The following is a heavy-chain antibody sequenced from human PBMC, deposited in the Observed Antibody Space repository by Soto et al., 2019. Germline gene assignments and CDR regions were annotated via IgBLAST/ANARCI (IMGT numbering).Heavy chain of an antibody. J-gene: IGHJ4*02. Sequence: SETLSLTCTVSGGSISSYYWSWIRQPPGKGLEWIGYIYYSGSTSYNPSLKSRVTISVDTSKNQFSLKLSSVTAADTAVYYCARLGGYHQVFDYWGQGSLVIVSS. CDR2: IYYSGST. CDR1: GGSISSYY. CDR3: ARLGGYHQVFDY. D-gene: IGHD3-22*01. V-gene: IGHV4-59*08.